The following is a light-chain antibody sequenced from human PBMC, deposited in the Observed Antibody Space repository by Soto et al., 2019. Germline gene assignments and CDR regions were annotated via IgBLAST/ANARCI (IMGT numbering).Light chain of an antibody. CDR3: QQSSNSPMYT. CDR2: AAS. J-gene: IGKJ2*01. CDR1: QSIAYN. V-gene: IGKV1-39*01. Sequence: DIQMTQSPSSLSASVGDRVTITCRASQSIAYNLNWFQQKPGKAPKLLIYAASSLQSGVPSRFSGSGSGTDFTLTISSLQPEDFATYYCQQSSNSPMYTFGQGTKLYVK.